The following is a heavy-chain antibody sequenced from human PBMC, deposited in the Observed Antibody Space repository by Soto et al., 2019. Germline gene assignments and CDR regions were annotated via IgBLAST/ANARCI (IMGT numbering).Heavy chain of an antibody. CDR3: ARLQLDTIMALDY. Sequence: QVQLVESGGGVVQPGRSLRLSCAASGFTFNTYGFHWVRQAPGKGLEWVAVVWSDGNNKYYADSVKGRFTISRDSSKNTLYLQMNSLRVEDTAVYYCARLQLDTIMALDYWGQGTPVTVSS. CDR1: GFTFNTYG. J-gene: IGHJ4*02. V-gene: IGHV3-33*01. D-gene: IGHD1-1*01. CDR2: VWSDGNNK.